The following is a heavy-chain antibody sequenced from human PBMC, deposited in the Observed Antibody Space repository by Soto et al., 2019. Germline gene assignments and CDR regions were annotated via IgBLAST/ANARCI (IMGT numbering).Heavy chain of an antibody. D-gene: IGHD3-10*01. J-gene: IGHJ4*02. Sequence: VQLVQSGAEVKKPGSSVKVSCKASGGTFSSYTISWVRQAPGQGLEWMGRIIPILGIANYAQKFQGRVTITADKSTSTAYMELSSLRSEDTAVYYCARDPIWFWESSSSDYWGQGTLVTVSS. CDR1: GGTFSSYT. CDR2: IIPILGIA. V-gene: IGHV1-69*08. CDR3: ARDPIWFWESSSSDY.